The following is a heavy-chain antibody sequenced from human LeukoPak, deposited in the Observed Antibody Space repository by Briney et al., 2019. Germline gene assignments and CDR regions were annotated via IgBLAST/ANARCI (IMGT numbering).Heavy chain of an antibody. CDR3: AKDKEYSSSFYYYYYMDV. J-gene: IGHJ6*03. Sequence: GGSLSLSCAASGFTFDDYALHWVRQAPGKGLEWVSGINWSSGSIGYADPVKGRFTISRDNAKNSLYLQMNSLRAEDTAVYYCAKDKEYSSSFYYYYYMDVWGKGTTVTVSS. CDR2: INWSSGSI. CDR1: GFTFDDYA. V-gene: IGHV3-9*01. D-gene: IGHD6-6*01.